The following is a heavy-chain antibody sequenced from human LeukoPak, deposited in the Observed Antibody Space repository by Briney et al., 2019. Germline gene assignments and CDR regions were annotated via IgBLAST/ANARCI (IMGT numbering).Heavy chain of an antibody. Sequence: GGSLRLSCAASGFTFSSYSMNWVRQAPGKGLEWVSSISSSSSYIYYADSVKGRFTISRDNAKNSLYLQMNSLRAEDTAVYYCARDGYDSSGYLLYFDYWGQGTLVTVSS. CDR1: GFTFSSYS. V-gene: IGHV3-21*01. D-gene: IGHD3-22*01. CDR3: ARDGYDSSGYLLYFDY. CDR2: ISSSSSYI. J-gene: IGHJ4*02.